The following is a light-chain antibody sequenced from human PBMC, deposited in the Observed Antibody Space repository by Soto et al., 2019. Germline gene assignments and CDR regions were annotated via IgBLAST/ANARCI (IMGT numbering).Light chain of an antibody. V-gene: IGLV2-8*01. CDR2: DIN. Sequence: QSALTQPPSASGSPGQSVTISCTGTSSDVGGYNFVSWYQQHPGKAPKLMIYDINKRPSGVPDRFSGSKSGNTASLTVSGLQAEDKADYYCSSYAGRNNYVFGSGTKLTVL. J-gene: IGLJ1*01. CDR3: SSYAGRNNYV. CDR1: SSDVGGYNF.